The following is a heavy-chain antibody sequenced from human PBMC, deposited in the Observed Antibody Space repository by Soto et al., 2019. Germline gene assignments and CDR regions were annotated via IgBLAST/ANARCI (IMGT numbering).Heavy chain of an antibody. CDR3: ARTNCGGWYTDC. CDR2: IDWDDDK. V-gene: IGHV2-70*11. Sequence: GTGPTLVNPTQTLTLTCTFSGFSLSTSGMCVSWIRQPPGKALEWLARIDWDDDKYYSTSLKTRLTISKDTSKNQVVLTMTNMDPVDTASYYCARTNCGGWYTDCWGQGTLVTVSS. J-gene: IGHJ4*02. D-gene: IGHD6-19*01. CDR1: GFSLSTSGMC.